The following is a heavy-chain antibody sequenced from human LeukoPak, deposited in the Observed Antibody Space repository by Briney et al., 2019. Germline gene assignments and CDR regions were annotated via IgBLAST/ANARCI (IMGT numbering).Heavy chain of an antibody. CDR3: VKSLRYCSGGSCY. Sequence: QAGGSLRLSCSASGFTFSRYVMYWVRQAPGKGPVYVSAISSNGGSTYYADSAKGRFTISRDNSRNTLYLQMSSLRAEDTAVYYCVKSLRYCSGGSCYWGQGTLVTVSS. J-gene: IGHJ4*02. D-gene: IGHD2-15*01. V-gene: IGHV3-64D*09. CDR1: GFTFSRYV. CDR2: ISSNGGST.